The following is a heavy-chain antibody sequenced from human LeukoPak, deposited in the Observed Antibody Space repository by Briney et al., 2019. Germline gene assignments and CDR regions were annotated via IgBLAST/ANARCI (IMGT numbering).Heavy chain of an antibody. CDR1: GGSISSGDYY. CDR2: IYYSGST. Sequence: SQTLSLTCTVSGGSISSGDYYWSWIRQPPGEGVEGFGYIYYSGSTYYNPSLKSRVTISVDTSKNQFSLKLSSVTAADTAVYYCATRVGAPPNDAFDIWGQGTMVTVSS. J-gene: IGHJ3*02. V-gene: IGHV4-30-4*01. D-gene: IGHD1-26*01. CDR3: ATRVGAPPNDAFDI.